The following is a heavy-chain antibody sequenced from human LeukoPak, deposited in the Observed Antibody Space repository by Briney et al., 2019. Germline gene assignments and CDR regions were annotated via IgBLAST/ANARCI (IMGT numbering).Heavy chain of an antibody. CDR2: IIPILGIA. CDR3: ASADSSGYYRY. Sequence: SVKVSCKASGGTFSSYAISWVRQTPGQGLEWMGRIIPILGIANYAQKFQGRVTITADKSTSTAYMELSSLRSEDTAVYYCASADSSGYYRYWGQGTLVTVSS. V-gene: IGHV1-69*04. J-gene: IGHJ4*02. CDR1: GGTFSSYA. D-gene: IGHD3-22*01.